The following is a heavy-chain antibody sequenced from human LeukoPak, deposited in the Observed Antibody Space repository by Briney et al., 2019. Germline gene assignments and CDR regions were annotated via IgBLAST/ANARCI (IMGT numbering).Heavy chain of an antibody. Sequence: SETLSLTCTVSGGSISSYYWSWIRQPAGKGLEWIWRIYTSGSTNYNPSLKSRVTMSVDTSKNQFSLKLSSVTAADTAVYYCARASDDFWSGYYLDTAPVFDYWGQGTLVTVSS. D-gene: IGHD3-3*01. CDR2: IYTSGST. V-gene: IGHV4-4*07. J-gene: IGHJ4*02. CDR3: ARASDDFWSGYYLDTAPVFDY. CDR1: GGSISSYY.